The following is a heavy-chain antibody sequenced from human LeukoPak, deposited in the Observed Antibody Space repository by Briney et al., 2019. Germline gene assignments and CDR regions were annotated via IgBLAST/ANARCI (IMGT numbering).Heavy chain of an antibody. Sequence: GGSLRLSCAASGFTFDDYGMSWVRQAPGKGLEWVSGINWNGGSTGYADSVKGRFTISRDNAKNSLYLQMNSLRAEDTALYFCAKGNNSGYLLDYWGQGTLVTVSS. J-gene: IGHJ4*02. V-gene: IGHV3-20*04. CDR2: INWNGGST. CDR3: AKGNNSGYLLDY. D-gene: IGHD6-13*01. CDR1: GFTFDDYG.